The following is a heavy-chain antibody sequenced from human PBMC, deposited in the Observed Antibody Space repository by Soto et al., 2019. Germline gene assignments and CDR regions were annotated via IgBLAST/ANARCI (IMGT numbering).Heavy chain of an antibody. J-gene: IGHJ4*01. V-gene: IGHV3-33*07. CDR3: ARDRSKFYVDSEY. CDR2: IWHDGNNK. D-gene: IGHD2-15*01. CDR1: VFTFSNHA. Sequence: LRLSCTASVFTFSNHAMYLVRQAPVKGLEWVALIWHDGNNKYYGESVTGRFNVSRDNSKNTIYLKMNRLRVEETAVYYCARDRSKFYVDSEYWGQGTQVTVSS.